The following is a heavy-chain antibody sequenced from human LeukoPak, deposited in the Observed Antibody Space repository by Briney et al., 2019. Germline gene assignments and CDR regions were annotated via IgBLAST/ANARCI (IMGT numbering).Heavy chain of an antibody. J-gene: IGHJ4*02. CDR3: ARDVKSYYASGSSL. CDR2: MSYSGST. D-gene: IGHD3-10*01. Sequence: SETLSLTCTASGGSISSSIYYWGWIRQPPGKGLEWIGSMSYSGSTYYNPSLKSRVTISIDSSKNQFSLKLSSVTAADTAVYYCARDVKSYYASGSSLWGQGTLVTVSS. V-gene: IGHV4-39*07. CDR1: GGSISSSIYY.